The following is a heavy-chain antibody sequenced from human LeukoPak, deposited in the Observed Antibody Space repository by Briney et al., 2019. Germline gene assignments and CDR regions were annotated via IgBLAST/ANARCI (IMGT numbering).Heavy chain of an antibody. V-gene: IGHV5-51*01. D-gene: IGHD2-21*02. Sequence: GESLKISCKGSGYSFTSYWIGGVRQMPGKGLEWMGIIYPGDSDTRYSPSFQGQVTISADKSISTACLQWSSLKASDTAMYYCARQGLEVTATTGAFDIWGQGTMVAVSS. CDR3: ARQGLEVTATTGAFDI. J-gene: IGHJ3*02. CDR1: GYSFTSYW. CDR2: IYPGDSDT.